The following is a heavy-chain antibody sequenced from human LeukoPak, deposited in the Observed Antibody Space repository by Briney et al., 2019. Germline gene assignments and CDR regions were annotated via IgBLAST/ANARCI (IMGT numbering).Heavy chain of an antibody. J-gene: IGHJ6*03. CDR3: ARLIAAALIPKGSYYYMDV. D-gene: IGHD2-21*01. CDR1: GVSISSYY. CDR2: IYTSGST. Sequence: SETLSLTCTVSGVSISSYYWSWLRQPPGKGLEGIGYIYTSGSTNYNPSLKSRVTISVDTPKNQFSLKLSSVTAADTAVYYCARLIAAALIPKGSYYYMDVWGKGTTVTVSS. V-gene: IGHV4-4*09.